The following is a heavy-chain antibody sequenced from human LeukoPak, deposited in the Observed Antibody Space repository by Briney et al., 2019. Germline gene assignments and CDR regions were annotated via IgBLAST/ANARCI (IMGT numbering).Heavy chain of an antibody. CDR1: GGXISSSNYY. CDR3: AGQEDYYDSRIIDY. Sequence: SETLSLTCTVSGGXISSSNYYWGWIRQPPGKGLEWIGEIYHSGSTNYNPSLKSRVTISVDTSKNQFSLKLSSVTAADTAVYYCAGQEDYYDSRIIDYWGQGTLVTVSS. CDR2: IYHSGST. D-gene: IGHD3-22*01. J-gene: IGHJ4*02. V-gene: IGHV4-39*01.